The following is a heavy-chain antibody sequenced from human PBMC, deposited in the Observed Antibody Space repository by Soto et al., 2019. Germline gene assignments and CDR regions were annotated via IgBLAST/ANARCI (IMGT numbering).Heavy chain of an antibody. CDR2: IYPGDSDT. J-gene: IGHJ1*01. CDR1: GYSFTTNW. Sequence: PGESLKISCKGSGYSFTTNWIGWVRQMPGKGLEWMGVIYPGDSDTRYSPSFQGQVAISADKSINTAYLQWSSLKASDTAMYYCARHAGVAEDGTDWGQGTLGTVSS. V-gene: IGHV5-51*01. CDR3: ARHAGVAEDGTD. D-gene: IGHD6-13*01.